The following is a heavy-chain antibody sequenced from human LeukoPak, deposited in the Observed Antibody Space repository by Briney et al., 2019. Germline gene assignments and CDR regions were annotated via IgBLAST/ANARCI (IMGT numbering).Heavy chain of an antibody. CDR2: IYYSGST. V-gene: IGHV4-39*01. CDR3: ARRQGQLVRDYYYYYMDV. J-gene: IGHJ6*03. CDR1: GGSISSSSYY. Sequence: PSETLSLTCTVSGGSISSSSYYWGWIRQPPGKGLEWIGSIYYSGSTYYNPSLKSRVTISVDTSKNQFSLKLSSVTAADTAVYYCARRQGQLVRDYYYYYMDVWGKGTTVTVSS. D-gene: IGHD6-6*01.